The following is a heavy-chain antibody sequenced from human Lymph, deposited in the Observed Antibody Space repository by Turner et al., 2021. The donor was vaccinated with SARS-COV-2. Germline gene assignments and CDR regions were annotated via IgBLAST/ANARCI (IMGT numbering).Heavy chain of an antibody. CDR2: IVVGSGNT. V-gene: IGHV1-58*01. Sequence: QMQLRQSGPEVKKPGPLVRVSCKASGFTFSSAAVQWVRQAREQRLELIGGIVVGSGNTNYAQKFQERVTITRDMSTSTAYMNLSSLRSEDTAVCYCAAPYCSGGTCSDGFDIGGQGKRVTVSS. J-gene: IGHJ3*02. CDR1: GFTFSSAA. CDR3: AAPYCSGGTCSDGFDI. D-gene: IGHD2-15*01.